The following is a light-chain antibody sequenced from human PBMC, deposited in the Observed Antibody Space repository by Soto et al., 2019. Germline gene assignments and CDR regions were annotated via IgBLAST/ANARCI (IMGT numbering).Light chain of an antibody. CDR2: DAS. Sequence: EIVLTQSPATLSLSPGERATLSCRASQSVSSYLAWYQQKPGQAPRLLIYDASNRATGLPARFSGRGSGTDFTLTISSLEPEDFAVYYCQQRSNWPAFGQGTRLEIK. J-gene: IGKJ5*01. CDR1: QSVSSY. CDR3: QQRSNWPA. V-gene: IGKV3-11*01.